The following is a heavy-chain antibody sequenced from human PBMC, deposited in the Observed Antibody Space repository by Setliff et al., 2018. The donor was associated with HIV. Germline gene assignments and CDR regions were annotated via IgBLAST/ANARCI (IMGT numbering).Heavy chain of an antibody. J-gene: IGHJ3*02. CDR2: IYYSGST. CDR3: ATGWRVDAFDI. V-gene: IGHV4-59*11. Sequence: SETLSLTCTVSGGSISSHCWSWIRQSPGKALEWIGYIYYSGSTDYNPSLRSRVTISVDTSKNQFSLKLSSVTAADTAVYYCATGWRVDAFDIWGQGTMVTVSS. CDR1: GGSISSHC. D-gene: IGHD2-15*01.